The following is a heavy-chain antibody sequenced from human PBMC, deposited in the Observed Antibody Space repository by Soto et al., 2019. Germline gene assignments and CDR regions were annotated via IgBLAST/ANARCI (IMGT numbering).Heavy chain of an antibody. V-gene: IGHV3-23*01. CDR2: ISGSGGST. D-gene: IGHD3-3*01. Sequence: GGSLRLSCAASGFTFSSYAMSWVRQAPGKGLEWVSAISGSGGSTYYADSVKGRFTISRDNSKNTLYLQMNSLRAEGTAVYYCAKDREPYDFWSGYFSYWGQGTLVTVSS. CDR3: AKDREPYDFWSGYFSY. J-gene: IGHJ4*02. CDR1: GFTFSSYA.